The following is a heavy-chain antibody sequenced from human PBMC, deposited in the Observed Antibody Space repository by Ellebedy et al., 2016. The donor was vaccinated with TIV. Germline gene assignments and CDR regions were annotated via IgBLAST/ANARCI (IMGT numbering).Heavy chain of an antibody. CDR1: GGSISPHF. CDR3: ARDPALPRGRFDT. Sequence: MPSETLSLTCNVSGGSISPHFWNWIRQSPGKGLEWIGYIHYSGSTNYNPSLKSRVTVSVDTSKNQFSLNLSSVTAADTAVYYCARDPALPRGRFDTWGQGTLVTVSS. V-gene: IGHV4-59*11. CDR2: IHYSGST. J-gene: IGHJ5*02.